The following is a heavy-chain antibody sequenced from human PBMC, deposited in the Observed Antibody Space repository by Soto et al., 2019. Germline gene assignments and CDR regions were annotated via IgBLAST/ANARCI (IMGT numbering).Heavy chain of an antibody. Sequence: SETLSLTCTVSGGSISSGGYYWSWIRQHPGKGLEWIGYIYYSGSTYYNPSLKSRVTISVDTSKNQFSLKLSSVTAADTAVYYCARLRAAAGYFDYWGQGTLVTVSS. J-gene: IGHJ4*02. D-gene: IGHD6-13*01. CDR3: ARLRAAAGYFDY. V-gene: IGHV4-31*03. CDR2: IYYSGST. CDR1: GGSISSGGYY.